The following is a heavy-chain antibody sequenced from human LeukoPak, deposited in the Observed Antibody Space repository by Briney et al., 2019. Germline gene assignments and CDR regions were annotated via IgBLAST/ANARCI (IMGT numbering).Heavy chain of an antibody. CDR1: GFTFSSYA. D-gene: IGHD3-22*01. CDR3: AKKPPGFYYDSSGSTTPADY. V-gene: IGHV3-23*01. CDR2: ISGSGGST. J-gene: IGHJ4*02. Sequence: GGSLRLSCAASGFTFSSYAMSWVRQAPGKGLEWVSAISGSGGSTYYADSVKGRFTISRVNSKNTLYLQMNSLRAEDTAVYYCAKKPPGFYYDSSGSTTPADYWGQGTLVTVSS.